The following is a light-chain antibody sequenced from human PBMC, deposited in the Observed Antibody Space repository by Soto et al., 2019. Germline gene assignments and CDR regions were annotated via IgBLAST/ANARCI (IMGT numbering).Light chain of an antibody. CDR2: DAS. V-gene: IGKV3D-11*02. Sequence: TQSPVILSVSPGERATVSCRASQSLNSNLAWYQQKPGQAPRLLIYDASNRATGIPARFSGSGSGTDFTLTISSLEPEDSAIYYCQQRSSWHTFGQGTKVDIK. CDR3: QQRSSWHT. J-gene: IGKJ1*01. CDR1: QSLNSN.